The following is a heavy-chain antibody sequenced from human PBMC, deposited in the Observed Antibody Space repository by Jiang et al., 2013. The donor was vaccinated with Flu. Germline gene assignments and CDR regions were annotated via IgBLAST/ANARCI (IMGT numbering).Heavy chain of an antibody. Sequence: GAEVKKPGSSVKVSCKASGGTFSSYAISWVRQAPGQGLEWMGRIIPILGIANYAQKFQGRVTIIADKSTSTAYMELSSLRSEDTAVYYCARDSTVYYGSSHYGMDVWGQGTTVTVSS. V-gene: IGHV1-69*04. CDR3: ARDSTVYYGSSHYGMDV. CDR1: GGTFSSYA. CDR2: IIPILGIA. D-gene: IGHD3-10*01. J-gene: IGHJ6*02.